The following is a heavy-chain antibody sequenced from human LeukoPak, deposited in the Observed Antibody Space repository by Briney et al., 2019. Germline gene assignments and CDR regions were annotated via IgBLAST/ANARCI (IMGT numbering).Heavy chain of an antibody. D-gene: IGHD6-19*01. CDR3: ARVRIGQWLENWYFDL. Sequence: SETLSLTCTVSGGSISSGGYYWGWIRQPPGKGLEWIGSIYYSGSTYYNPSLKSRVTISVDTSKNQFSLKLSSVTAADTAVYYCARVRIGQWLENWYFDLWGRGTLVTVSS. CDR1: GGSISSGGYY. J-gene: IGHJ2*01. V-gene: IGHV4-39*07. CDR2: IYYSGST.